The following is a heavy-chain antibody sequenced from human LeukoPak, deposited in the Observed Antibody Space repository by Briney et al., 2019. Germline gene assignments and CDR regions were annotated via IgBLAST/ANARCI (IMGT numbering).Heavy chain of an antibody. Sequence: GGSLRLSCAASGFTFSSYWMHWVRHAPGRGLVWVSRISSDGSSTIYADSVKGRFTISRDNAKNTLYLQMNSLRAEDTALYYCARDWGGYGPTSHDYWGQGTLVTVPS. J-gene: IGHJ4*02. CDR2: ISSDGSST. D-gene: IGHD3-16*01. CDR1: GFTFSSYW. CDR3: ARDWGGYGPTSHDY. V-gene: IGHV3-74*01.